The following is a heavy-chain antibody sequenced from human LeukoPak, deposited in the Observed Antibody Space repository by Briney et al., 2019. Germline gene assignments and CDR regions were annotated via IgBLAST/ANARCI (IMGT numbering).Heavy chain of an antibody. Sequence: GGSLRLSCAASGFTFDDYAMHSVRQAPGKGLGWVAGVSWNSGSIGYADSVQGRFTISRDTARDSLYLQMNILRAEDTAFYYCAKGAGSNWYFFVYWGQATLVTVSS. CDR3: AKGAGSNWYFFVY. CDR1: GFTFDDYA. CDR2: VSWNSGSI. V-gene: IGHV3-9*01. J-gene: IGHJ4*02. D-gene: IGHD6-13*01.